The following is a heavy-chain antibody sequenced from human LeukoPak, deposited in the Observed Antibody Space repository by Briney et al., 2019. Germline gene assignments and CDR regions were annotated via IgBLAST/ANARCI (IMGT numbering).Heavy chain of an antibody. CDR1: GYTFTGYY. Sequence: ASVKVSCKASGYTFTGYYMHWVRQAPGQGLEWMGWINPNSGGTNYAQKFQGRVTMTRDTSISTAYMELSRLRSDDTAMYYCARDTQYCSGGSCYVGEYYYYGMDVWGQGTTVTVSS. CDR3: ARDTQYCSGGSCYVGEYYYYGMDV. D-gene: IGHD2-15*01. CDR2: INPNSGGT. J-gene: IGHJ6*02. V-gene: IGHV1-2*02.